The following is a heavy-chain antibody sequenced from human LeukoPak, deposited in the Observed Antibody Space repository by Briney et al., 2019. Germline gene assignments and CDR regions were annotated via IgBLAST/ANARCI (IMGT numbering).Heavy chain of an antibody. Sequence: ASVTVSCKSSGYTFTSYYMHWVRQAPGQGLEWMGIINPSGGSTSYAQKFQGRVTITADESTSTAYMELSSLRSEDTAVYYCARGRPPGNPYDYGAHIRVGDAFDIWGQGTMVTVSS. CDR3: ARGRPPGNPYDYGAHIRVGDAFDI. V-gene: IGHV1-46*01. CDR1: GYTFTSYY. J-gene: IGHJ3*02. D-gene: IGHD4-17*01. CDR2: INPSGGST.